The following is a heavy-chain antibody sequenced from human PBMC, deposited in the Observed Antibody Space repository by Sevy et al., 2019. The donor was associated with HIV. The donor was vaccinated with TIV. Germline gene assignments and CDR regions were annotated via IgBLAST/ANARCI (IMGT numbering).Heavy chain of an antibody. CDR3: ERGRRRDGSLNGIDY. Sequence: GGSLRLSCAASGFTFSSYAMHWVRQAPGKGLEWVAVISYDGSNKYYADSVKGRFTISRDNSKNTLYLQMNSLRAEDTAVYYCERGRRRDGSLNGIDYWGQGTLVTVSS. CDR1: GFTFSSYA. D-gene: IGHD1-26*01. V-gene: IGHV3-30-3*01. J-gene: IGHJ4*02. CDR2: ISYDGSNK.